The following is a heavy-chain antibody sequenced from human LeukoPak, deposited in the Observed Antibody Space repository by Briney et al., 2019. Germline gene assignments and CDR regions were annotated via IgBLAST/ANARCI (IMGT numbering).Heavy chain of an antibody. V-gene: IGHV4-59*01. CDR3: AREGLIRPGYFQH. D-gene: IGHD3-16*01. CDR1: GGSISSYY. J-gene: IGHJ1*01. Sequence: SSETLSLTCTVSGGSISSYYWSWIRQPPGKGLEWIGYIYYSGSTNYNPSLKSRVTISVDTSKNQCSLKLSSVTAADTAVYYCAREGLIRPGYFQHWGQGTLVTVSS. CDR2: IYYSGST.